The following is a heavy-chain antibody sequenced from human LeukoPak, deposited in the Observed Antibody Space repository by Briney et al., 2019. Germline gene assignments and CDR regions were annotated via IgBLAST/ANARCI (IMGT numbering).Heavy chain of an antibody. CDR2: IYPGDSDT. CDR3: ARHNRRWYSGSSLGPNDY. D-gene: IGHD6-6*01. Sequence: GESLKISCKGSGYSFTSYWIGWVRQMPGKGLEWMGIIYPGDSDTRYSPSFQGQVTISADKSISTAYLQWSSLKASDIAMYYCARHNRRWYSGSSLGPNDYWGQGTLVTVSS. V-gene: IGHV5-51*01. J-gene: IGHJ4*02. CDR1: GYSFTSYW.